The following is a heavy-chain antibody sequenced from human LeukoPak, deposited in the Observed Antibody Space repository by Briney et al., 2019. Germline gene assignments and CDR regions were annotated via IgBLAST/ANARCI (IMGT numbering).Heavy chain of an antibody. Sequence: PSGTLSLTCAVSGGSISSRNWWSWVRQSPGKGLEWIGEIYHSGSTNYNPSLKSRVTISVDKSKNQFSLKLSSVTAADMAVYFCARERGGALTSYYRGSWFDPWGQGTLVTVSS. V-gene: IGHV4-4*02. CDR2: IYHSGST. CDR3: ARERGGALTSYYRGSWFDP. J-gene: IGHJ5*02. CDR1: GGSISSRNW. D-gene: IGHD3-9*01.